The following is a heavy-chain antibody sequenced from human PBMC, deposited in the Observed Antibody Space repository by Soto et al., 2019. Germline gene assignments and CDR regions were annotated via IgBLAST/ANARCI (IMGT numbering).Heavy chain of an antibody. V-gene: IGHV4-34*01. Sequence: SETLSLTCAVYGGSFSGSYWSWIRQPPGKGLEWIGEINHSGSTNYNPSLKSRVTISVDTSKNQFSLKLSSVTAADTAVYYCARGSNFGAAAGSYYYYYGMDVWGQGTTVTVSS. CDR3: ARGSNFGAAAGSYYYYYGMDV. CDR2: INHSGST. CDR1: GGSFSGSY. D-gene: IGHD6-13*01. J-gene: IGHJ6*02.